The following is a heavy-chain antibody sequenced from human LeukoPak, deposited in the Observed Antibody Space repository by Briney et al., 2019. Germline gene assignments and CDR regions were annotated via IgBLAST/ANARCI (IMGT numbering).Heavy chain of an antibody. J-gene: IGHJ4*02. Sequence: KSSETLSLTCAVSGYSISSGYYWGCIRQPPGKGLEWIGSIYHSGSTYYNPSLKSRVTISVDTSKNQFSLKLSSVTAADTAVYYCAGTLDIVVVVAALYYWGQGTLVTVSS. CDR1: GYSISSGYY. CDR3: AGTLDIVVVVAALYY. V-gene: IGHV4-38-2*01. CDR2: IYHSGST. D-gene: IGHD2-15*01.